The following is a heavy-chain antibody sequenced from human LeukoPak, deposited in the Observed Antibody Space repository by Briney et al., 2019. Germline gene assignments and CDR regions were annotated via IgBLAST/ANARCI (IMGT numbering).Heavy chain of an antibody. J-gene: IGHJ4*02. CDR2: IYTSGST. V-gene: IGHV4-39*07. Sequence: SETLSLTCTVSGGSISSNNYYWGWIRQPPGKGLEWIGNIYTSGSTNYNPSLKSRVTISVDTSKNQFSLKLSSVTAADTAVYYCARGLRNNCSGGSCYVSFDYWGQGTLVTVSS. CDR3: ARGLRNNCSGGSCYVSFDY. CDR1: GGSISSNNYY. D-gene: IGHD2-15*01.